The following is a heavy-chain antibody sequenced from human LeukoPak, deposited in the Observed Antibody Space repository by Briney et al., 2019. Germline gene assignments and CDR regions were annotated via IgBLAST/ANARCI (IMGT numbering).Heavy chain of an antibody. D-gene: IGHD2-15*01. CDR2: INHSGST. V-gene: IGHV4-34*01. CDR1: GGSFSGYY. CDR3: ARHASRYCSGGSCYPGFDY. J-gene: IGHJ4*02. Sequence: SETLSLTCAVYGGSFSGYYWSWIRQPPGKGLEWIGEINHSGSTNYNPSLKSRVTISVDTSKNQFSLKLSSVTAADTAVYYCARHASRYCSGGSCYPGFDYWGQGTLVTVSS.